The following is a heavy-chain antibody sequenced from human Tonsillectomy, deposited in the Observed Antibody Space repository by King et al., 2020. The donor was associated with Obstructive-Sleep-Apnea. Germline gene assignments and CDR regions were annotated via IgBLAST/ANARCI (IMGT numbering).Heavy chain of an antibody. CDR3: AREPSYYYDSSGYSRYFQY. CDR2: IYYSGST. J-gene: IGHJ1*01. D-gene: IGHD3-22*01. V-gene: IGHV4-31*03. Sequence: QLQESGPGLVKPSQTLSLTCTVSGGSISSGGYYWSWIRQHPGKGLEWIGYIYYSGSTYYNPSLKSRVTISVDTSKNQFSLELGSLTSADTAVYYLAREPSYYYDSSGYSRYFQYWGQGTLVTVSS. CDR1: GGSISSGGYY.